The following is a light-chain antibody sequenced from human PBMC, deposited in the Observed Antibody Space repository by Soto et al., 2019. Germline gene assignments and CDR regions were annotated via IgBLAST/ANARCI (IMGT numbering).Light chain of an antibody. CDR2: KAS. V-gene: IGKV1-5*03. J-gene: IGKJ1*01. CDR1: QTISSW. Sequence: DIQMTQSPYTLSGSVGDRVTITCRASQTISSWWAWYQQKPGKAPKLLIYKASTLKSGVPSRFSGSGSGTEFTLTISSLQPDDFATYYCQHYFSYSEAFGQGTKVDIK. CDR3: QHYFSYSEA.